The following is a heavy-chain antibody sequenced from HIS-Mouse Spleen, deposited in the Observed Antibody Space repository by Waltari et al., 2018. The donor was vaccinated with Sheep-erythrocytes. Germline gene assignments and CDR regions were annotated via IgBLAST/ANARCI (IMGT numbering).Heavy chain of an antibody. Sequence: EVQLVESGGGLVQPGGSLRLSCAASGFTFSSYSMNWVRQAPGQGTGKGLEWVSYISSSSSTIYYADSGKGRFTISRDNAKNSLYLQMNSLRDEDTAVYYCARDSATMGTDYWGQGTLVTVSS. CDR3: ARDSATMGTDY. CDR2: ISSSSSTI. CDR1: GFTFSSYS. J-gene: IGHJ4*02. V-gene: IGHV3-48*02. D-gene: IGHD5-12*01.